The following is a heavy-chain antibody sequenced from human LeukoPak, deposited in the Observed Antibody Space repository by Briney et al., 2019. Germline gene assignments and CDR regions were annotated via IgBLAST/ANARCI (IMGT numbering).Heavy chain of an antibody. V-gene: IGHV4-34*01. CDR3: ARWLRWKYYFDY. J-gene: IGHJ4*02. CDR2: INHSGST. D-gene: IGHD4-23*01. Sequence: SETLSLTCAVYGGSFSGYYWSWIRQPPGKGLEWIGEINHSGSTNYNPSLKSRVTISVDTSKNQFSLKLSSVTAADTAVNYCARWLRWKYYFDYWGQGTLVTVSS. CDR1: GGSFSGYY.